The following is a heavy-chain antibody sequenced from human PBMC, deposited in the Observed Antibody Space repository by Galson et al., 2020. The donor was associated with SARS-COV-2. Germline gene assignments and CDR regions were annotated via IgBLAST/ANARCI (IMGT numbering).Heavy chain of an antibody. Sequence: ASETLSLTCTVSGGSISSGGYYWSWIRQHPGKGLEWIGYIYYSGSTYYNPSLNSRVTISVDTSKNQFSLKLSSVTAADTAVYYCARTDSSRNYYFDYWGQGTLVTVSS. CDR2: IYYSGST. J-gene: IGHJ4*02. V-gene: IGHV4-31*03. CDR1: GGSISSGGYY. D-gene: IGHD6-13*01. CDR3: ARTDSSRNYYFDY.